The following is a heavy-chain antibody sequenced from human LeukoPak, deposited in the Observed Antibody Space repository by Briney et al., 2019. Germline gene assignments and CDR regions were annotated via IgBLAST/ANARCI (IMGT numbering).Heavy chain of an antibody. Sequence: GGSLRLSCAASGFTFSSYWMHWVRQAPGKGLVWVSRIKSDGSSTSYADSVKGRFTISRDNAKNTPCLQMNSLRAEDTAVYYCARVLGTVDPFDYWGQGTLVTVSS. CDR3: ARVLGTVDPFDY. D-gene: IGHD1-14*01. V-gene: IGHV3-74*01. CDR1: GFTFSSYW. J-gene: IGHJ4*02. CDR2: IKSDGSST.